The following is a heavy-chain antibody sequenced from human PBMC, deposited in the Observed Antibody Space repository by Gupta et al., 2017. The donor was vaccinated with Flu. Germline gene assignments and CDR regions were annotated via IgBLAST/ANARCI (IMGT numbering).Heavy chain of an antibody. CDR1: GFTFGDYA. Sequence: EVQLVESGGGFVQPGRSLRLSCGASGFTFGDYALHWVRQAPGKGLEWVSGIGGNSETIGYADSVKGRFTISRDNAMNSLYLQMNSLRPQDTAFYYCAKGADGGIAAAGSLFDYWGQGALVTVSS. CDR3: AKGADGGIAAAGSLFDY. CDR2: IGGNSETI. J-gene: IGHJ4*02. D-gene: IGHD6-13*01. V-gene: IGHV3-9*01.